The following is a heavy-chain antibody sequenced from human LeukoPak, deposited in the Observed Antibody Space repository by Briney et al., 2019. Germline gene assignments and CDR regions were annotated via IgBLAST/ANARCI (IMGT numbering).Heavy chain of an antibody. D-gene: IGHD5-12*01. CDR3: AGSGYDLPLFDY. CDR2: IIPILGIA. Sequence: GGSLRLSCAASGFTFSSYAISWVRQAPGQGLEWMGRIIPILGIANYAQKFQGRVTITADKSTSTAYMELGSLRSEDTAVYYCAGSGYDLPLFDYWGQGTLVTVSS. V-gene: IGHV1-69*04. CDR1: GFTFSSYA. J-gene: IGHJ4*02.